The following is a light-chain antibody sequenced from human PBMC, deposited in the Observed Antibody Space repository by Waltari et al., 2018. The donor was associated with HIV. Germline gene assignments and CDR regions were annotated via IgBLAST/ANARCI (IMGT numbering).Light chain of an antibody. CDR1: QSVSRDY. CDR2: GVS. CDR3: QQHPIT. Sequence: DIVLTQSPGTLSSSPGERATLSCRASQSVSRDYLAWYQQKPGQAPRLLIYGVSSRATGIPDRFSGSGSGTEFTLTISRLEPEDFAVYYCQQHPITFGQGTRLEIK. J-gene: IGKJ5*01. V-gene: IGKV3-20*01.